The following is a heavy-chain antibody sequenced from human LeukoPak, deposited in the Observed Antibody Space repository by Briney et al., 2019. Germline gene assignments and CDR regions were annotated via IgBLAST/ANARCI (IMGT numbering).Heavy chain of an antibody. CDR1: GFTFSSAW. J-gene: IGHJ4*02. V-gene: IGHV3-15*01. Sequence: GGSLRLSCAASGFTFSSAWLSWARQAPGKGLEWVGRIKSKTDGGTTDYAAPVKGRFTISRDDSKNKLFLQMNSLKTEDTAVYYCTTEGYCSGGNCYSYDNWGQGTLVTVSS. CDR2: IKSKTDGGTT. CDR3: TTEGYCSGGNCYSYDN. D-gene: IGHD2-15*01.